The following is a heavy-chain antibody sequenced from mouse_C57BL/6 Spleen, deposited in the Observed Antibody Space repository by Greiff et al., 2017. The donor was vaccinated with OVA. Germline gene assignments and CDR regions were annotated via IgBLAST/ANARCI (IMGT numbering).Heavy chain of an antibody. CDR2: INPGSGGT. V-gene: IGHV1-54*01. CDR3: ARSGGICYDYDFDD. Sequence: VQLQQSGAELVRPGTSVKVSCKASGYAFTNYWIEWVKQRPGQGLEWIGVINPGSGGTTYNEKFKGKATLTVDKSSSTAYMLLSSLTSEDSADYFCARSGGICYDYDFDDWGPGTTLTVS. J-gene: IGHJ2*01. CDR1: GYAFTNYW. D-gene: IGHD2-4*01.